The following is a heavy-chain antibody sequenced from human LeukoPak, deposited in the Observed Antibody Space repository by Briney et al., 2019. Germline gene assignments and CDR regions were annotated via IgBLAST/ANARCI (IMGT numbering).Heavy chain of an antibody. Sequence: GGSLRLSCAASGFTVSSNYMSWVRQVPGKGLEWVSVIYRGGNSDYADSVKGRLTISRDNSKNTLYLQMNSLTAEDTAVYYCAGGAGDWNAFAFWGQGTMVTVSS. J-gene: IGHJ3*01. CDR1: GFTVSSNY. D-gene: IGHD2-21*02. CDR2: IYRGGNS. CDR3: AGGAGDWNAFAF. V-gene: IGHV3-66*01.